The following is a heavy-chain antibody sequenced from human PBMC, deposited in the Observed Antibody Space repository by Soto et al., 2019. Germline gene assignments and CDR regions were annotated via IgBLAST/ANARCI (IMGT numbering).Heavy chain of an antibody. Sequence: EVQLVESGGGLVQPGGSLRLSCAASGFTVSSNYMSWVRQAPGKGLEWVSVIYSGGSTYYADAVKGRFTISRDNSKNTLYLQMKRLRDEDTAVYYCARDGGDDYYFDYGGQGTLVTVSS. V-gene: IGHV3-66*01. J-gene: IGHJ4*02. CDR3: ARDGGDDYYFDY. CDR1: GFTVSSNY. D-gene: IGHD3-16*01. CDR2: IYSGGST.